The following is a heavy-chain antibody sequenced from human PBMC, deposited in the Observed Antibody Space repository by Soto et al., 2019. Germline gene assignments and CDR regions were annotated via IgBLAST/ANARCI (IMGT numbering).Heavy chain of an antibody. D-gene: IGHD3-3*01. CDR3: AKDGGITIFGGHFGY. J-gene: IGHJ4*02. Sequence: GGSLRLSCAASGFTFDDYAMHWVRQAPGKGLEWVSGISWNSGSIGYADSVKGRFTISRDNAKNSLYLQMNSLRAEDTALYYCAKDGGITIFGGHFGYWGQGTLVTVSS. CDR2: ISWNSGSI. CDR1: GFTFDDYA. V-gene: IGHV3-9*01.